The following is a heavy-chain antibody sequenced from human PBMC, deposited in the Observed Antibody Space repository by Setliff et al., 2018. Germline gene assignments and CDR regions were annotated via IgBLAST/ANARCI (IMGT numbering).Heavy chain of an antibody. CDR2: ISAHNDNT. V-gene: IGHV1-18*01. J-gene: IGHJ6*03. CDR3: AREGVDSRSSTDYRYYMDV. D-gene: IGHD3-22*01. Sequence: ASVKVSCKASGYRFSNYGINWVRQAPGQGLEWMGWISAHNDNTNFAQKFQGRVTLTTDTSTSTAYMEVRSLRSDDTAVYYCAREGVDSRSSTDYRYYMDVWGKGTTVTVSS. CDR1: GYRFSNYG.